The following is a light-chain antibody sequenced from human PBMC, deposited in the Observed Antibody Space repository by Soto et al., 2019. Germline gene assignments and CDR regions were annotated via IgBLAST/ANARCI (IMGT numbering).Light chain of an antibody. CDR1: SSDVGGYNY. CDR3: SSYAGSNNLV. CDR2: EVS. J-gene: IGLJ3*02. V-gene: IGLV2-8*01. Sequence: QCALTQPPSASGSPGQSVTISCTGTSSDVGGYNYVSWYQQHPGKAPKLMIYEVSKRPSGVPDRFSGSKSGNTASLTVSGLQAEDEADYYCSSYAGSNNLVFGGGTKVTAL.